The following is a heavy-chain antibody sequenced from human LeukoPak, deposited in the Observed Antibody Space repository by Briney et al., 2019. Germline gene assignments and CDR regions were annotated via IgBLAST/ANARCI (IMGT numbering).Heavy chain of an antibody. Sequence: GESLKISCKGSGYIFTNYCIVWVRQMPGKGLEWMGIIYPADSDTRYSPSFQGQVSISVDKSINTAYLQWTSLKASDTAMYYCARTDYNFWFDPWGRGTLVTVSS. CDR1: GYIFTNYC. D-gene: IGHD5-24*01. J-gene: IGHJ5*02. CDR3: ARTDYNFWFDP. CDR2: IYPADSDT. V-gene: IGHV5-51*01.